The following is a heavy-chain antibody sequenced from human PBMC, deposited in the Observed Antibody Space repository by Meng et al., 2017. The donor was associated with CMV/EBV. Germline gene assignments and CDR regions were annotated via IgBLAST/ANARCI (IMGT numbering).Heavy chain of an antibody. CDR3: ARDWDFYDNTGYPIDY. Sequence: GGSLRLSCAASGFLFSSYGMHWVRQAPGKGLEWVTFIWYDGSNKYYADSVKGRFTTSRDNSRNTLHLQMNSLRAEDTAIYYCARDWDFYDNTGYPIDYWGQGTLVTGLL. CDR2: IWYDGSNK. D-gene: IGHD3-22*01. CDR1: GFLFSSYG. J-gene: IGHJ4*02. V-gene: IGHV3-30*02.